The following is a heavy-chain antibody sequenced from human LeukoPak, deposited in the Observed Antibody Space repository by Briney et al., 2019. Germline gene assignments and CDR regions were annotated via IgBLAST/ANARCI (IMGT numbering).Heavy chain of an antibody. CDR3: ARASTSGWDGFDH. V-gene: IGHV3-53*01. J-gene: IGHJ4*02. D-gene: IGHD6-19*01. CDR2: VHSGGNT. Sequence: PGGPLRLSCAASGFTVSGNYMSWVRQAPGKGLEWVSVVHSGGNTYYADSVKGRFAIPRDNSKNTLYLQMNSLRAEDTAVYFCARASTSGWDGFDHWGQGTLVTVSS. CDR1: GFTVSGNY.